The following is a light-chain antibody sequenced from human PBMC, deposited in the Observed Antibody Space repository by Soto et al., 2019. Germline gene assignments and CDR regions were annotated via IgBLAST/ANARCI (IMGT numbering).Light chain of an antibody. V-gene: IGLV2-8*01. Sequence: QSALTQPPSASGSPGQSVTISCSGTGGDIGRYDFVSWYQQYPGKVPKLLIYGVDKRPSGVPDRFSGSKSGDRASLTVSGLRPEDEADYHCSAYAGGNIVIFGGGTKLTVL. CDR3: SAYAGGNIVI. J-gene: IGLJ2*01. CDR2: GVD. CDR1: GGDIGRYDF.